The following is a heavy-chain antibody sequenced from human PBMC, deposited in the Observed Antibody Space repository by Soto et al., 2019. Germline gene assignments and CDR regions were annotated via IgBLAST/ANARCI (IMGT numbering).Heavy chain of an antibody. Sequence: QVQLQESGPGLVKPSQTLSLTCTVSGGSISSGGYYWSWIRQHPGKGLEWIGYIYYSGSTYYNPSLKSRVTISVDTSKNQFSLKLSSVTAADTAVYYCARDLYWGSMRLGAFDIWGQGTMVTVSS. CDR2: IYYSGST. D-gene: IGHD2-2*01. V-gene: IGHV4-31*03. J-gene: IGHJ3*02. CDR1: GGSISSGGYY. CDR3: ARDLYWGSMRLGAFDI.